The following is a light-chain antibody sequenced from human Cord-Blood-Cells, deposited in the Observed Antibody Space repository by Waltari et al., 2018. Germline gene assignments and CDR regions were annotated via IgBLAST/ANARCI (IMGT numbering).Light chain of an antibody. J-gene: IGLJ1*01. CDR3: AAWDDSLNGYV. CDR1: SSKLGNNA. V-gene: IGLV1-36*01. Sequence: QSVLTQPPSVSEAPRQRVTISCSGSSSKLGNNAVNWYQQLPGKAPKLLIYYDDLLPSGVSDRFSGSKSGTSASLAISGLQSEDEADYYCAAWDDSLNGYVFGTGTKVTVL. CDR2: YDD.